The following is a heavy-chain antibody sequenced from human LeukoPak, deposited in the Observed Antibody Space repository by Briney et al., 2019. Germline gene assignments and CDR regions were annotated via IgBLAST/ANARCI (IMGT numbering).Heavy chain of an antibody. D-gene: IGHD6-13*01. Sequence: GGSLRLSCAASGFTFSSYAMHWVRQAPGKGLEWVAVISHDGSNKYYADSVKGRFTISRDNSKNTLYLQMNSLRAEDTAVYYCARDVTSTGYSSSWYVGYFDYWGQGTLVTVSS. CDR3: ARDVTSTGYSSSWYVGYFDY. CDR2: ISHDGSNK. V-gene: IGHV3-30*04. J-gene: IGHJ4*02. CDR1: GFTFSSYA.